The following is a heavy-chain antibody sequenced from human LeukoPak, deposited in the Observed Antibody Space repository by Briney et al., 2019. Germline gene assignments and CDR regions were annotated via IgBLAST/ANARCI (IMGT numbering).Heavy chain of an antibody. CDR2: ISSSGSTI. CDR1: GFTFRDYY. J-gene: IGHJ4*02. D-gene: IGHD3-3*01. V-gene: IGHV3-11*01. Sequence: GGALRLSCAASGFTFRDYYMSWLRQATGKGLEWVSYISSSGSTIYYAHSVKGRFTISRDNAKNSLYLQMNSLRAEDTAVYYCARGPPYYDFWSGYARGGQGTLVTVSS. CDR3: ARGPPYYDFWSGYAR.